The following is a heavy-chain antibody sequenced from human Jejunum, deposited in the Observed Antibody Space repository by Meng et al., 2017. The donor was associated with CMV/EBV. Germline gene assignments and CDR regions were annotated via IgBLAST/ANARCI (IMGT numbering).Heavy chain of an antibody. CDR2: ISHDGSST. Sequence: SGLTFTTWMHWVRQAPGEGLVWVARISHDGSSTTYADSVKGRFTLSRDNAKNTLFLQMNSLRVEDTAVYFCARGPDHSSRWYGLDSWGQGTLVTISS. J-gene: IGHJ4*02. V-gene: IGHV3-74*01. D-gene: IGHD6-13*01. CDR3: ARGPDHSSRWYGLDS. CDR1: GLTFTTW.